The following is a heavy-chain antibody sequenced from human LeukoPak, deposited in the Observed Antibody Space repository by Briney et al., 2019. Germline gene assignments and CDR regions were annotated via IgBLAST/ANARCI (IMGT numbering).Heavy chain of an antibody. V-gene: IGHV1-69*13. CDR3: AKDQGMATFDY. CDR2: IIPIFGTA. D-gene: IGHD5-24*01. J-gene: IGHJ4*02. CDR1: GGTFSSYA. Sequence: RASVKVSCKASGGTFSSYAISWVRRAPGQGLERMGGIIPIFGTANYAQKFQGRVTITADESTSTAYMELSSLRSEDTAVYYCAKDQGMATFDYWGQGTLVTVSS.